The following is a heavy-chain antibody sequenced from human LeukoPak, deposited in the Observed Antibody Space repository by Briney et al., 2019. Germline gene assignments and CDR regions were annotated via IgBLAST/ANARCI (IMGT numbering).Heavy chain of an antibody. V-gene: IGHV3-33*01. CDR3: ARSYDSSGAHYFDY. J-gene: IGHJ4*02. D-gene: IGHD3-22*01. CDR2: IWYDGSNK. Sequence: GGSLRLSCVASGFTFSSYGMHWVRQAPGKGLEWVAVIWYDGSNKYYADSVKGRFTISRDNSKNTLYLQMNSLRAEDTAVYYCARSYDSSGAHYFDYWGQGTLVTVSS. CDR1: GFTFSSYG.